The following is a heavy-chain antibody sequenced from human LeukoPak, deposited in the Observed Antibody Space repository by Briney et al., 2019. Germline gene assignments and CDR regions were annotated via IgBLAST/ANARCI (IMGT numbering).Heavy chain of an antibody. CDR1: GYSFTDYH. CDR3: AKVGAVAGKKSAFDI. Sequence: ASVKVSCKASGYSFTDYHIHWVRQAPGQGLEWMGWINPNSGGTNYAQTFQGRVTLTRDTSISTAYMELSRLTSDDTAVFYCAKVGAVAGKKSAFDIWGEGTMVTVSS. D-gene: IGHD6-19*01. V-gene: IGHV1-2*02. J-gene: IGHJ3*02. CDR2: INPNSGGT.